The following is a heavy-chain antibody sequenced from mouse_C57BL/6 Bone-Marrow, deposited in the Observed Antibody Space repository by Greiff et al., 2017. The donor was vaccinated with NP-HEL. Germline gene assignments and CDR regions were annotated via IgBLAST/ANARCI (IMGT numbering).Heavy chain of an antibody. J-gene: IGHJ2*01. CDR1: GFTFSDYG. CDR3: ASSSCCGSFDY. CDR2: ISSGSSTI. Sequence: DVQLQESGGGLVKPGGSLKLSCAASGFTFSDYGMHWVRQAPEKGLEWVAYISSGSSTIYYADTVKGRFHISRDNAKNTLFLQMTSLRSEDTAMSYCASSSCCGSFDYWGQGTTLTVSA. D-gene: IGHD1-1*01. V-gene: IGHV5-17*01.